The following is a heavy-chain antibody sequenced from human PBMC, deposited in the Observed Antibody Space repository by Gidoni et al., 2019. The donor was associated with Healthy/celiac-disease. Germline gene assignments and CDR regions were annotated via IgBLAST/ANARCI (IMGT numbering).Heavy chain of an antibody. D-gene: IGHD3-10*01. CDR1: GFTFSSYG. CDR3: AKQFTSGSNLGYYYYGMDV. Sequence: QVQLVESGGGVVQPGRSLRLSCAASGFTFSSYGMHWVRQAPGKGLEWVAVISYDGSNKYYADSVKGRFTISRDNSKNTLYLQMNSLRAEDTAVYYCAKQFTSGSNLGYYYYGMDVWGQGTTVTVSS. J-gene: IGHJ6*02. CDR2: ISYDGSNK. V-gene: IGHV3-30*18.